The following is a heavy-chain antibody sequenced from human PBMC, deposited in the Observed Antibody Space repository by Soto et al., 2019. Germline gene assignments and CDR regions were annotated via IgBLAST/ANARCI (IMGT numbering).Heavy chain of an antibody. J-gene: IGHJ3*02. CDR2: IYSGGST. Sequence: PGGSLRLSCAASGFTVSSNYMSWVRQAPGKGLEWVSVIYSGGSTYYADSVKGRFTISRDNSKNTLYLQMNSLRAEDTAVYYCETTSPSGSDAFDIWGQGTMVTVSS. D-gene: IGHD1-1*01. V-gene: IGHV3-66*01. CDR3: ETTSPSGSDAFDI. CDR1: GFTVSSNY.